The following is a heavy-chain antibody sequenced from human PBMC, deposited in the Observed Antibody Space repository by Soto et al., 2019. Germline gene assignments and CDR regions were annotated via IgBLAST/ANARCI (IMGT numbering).Heavy chain of an antibody. CDR1: GGSISSGGYY. V-gene: IGHV4-31*03. CDR2: IYYSGST. CDR3: AREGPAGGVFNWFDP. J-gene: IGHJ5*02. D-gene: IGHD3-16*01. Sequence: SETLSLTCTVSGGSISSGGYYWSWIRQHPGKGLEWIGYIYYSGSTYYNPSLKSRVTISVDTSKNQFSLKLSSVTAADTAVYYCAREGPAGGVFNWFDPWGQGTLVTVSS.